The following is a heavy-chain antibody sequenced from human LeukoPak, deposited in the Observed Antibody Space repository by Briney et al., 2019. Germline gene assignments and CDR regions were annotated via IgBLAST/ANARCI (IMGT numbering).Heavy chain of an antibody. D-gene: IGHD6-13*01. CDR2: IYHSGST. Sequence: SETLSLTCTVSGYSTSSGYYWGWIRQPPGKGLEWIGSIYHSGSTYYNPSLKSRVTISVDTSKNQFSLKLSSVTAADTAVYYCARYSSSWYYWGQGTTVTVSS. CDR3: ARYSSSWYY. J-gene: IGHJ6*02. CDR1: GYSTSSGYY. V-gene: IGHV4-38-2*02.